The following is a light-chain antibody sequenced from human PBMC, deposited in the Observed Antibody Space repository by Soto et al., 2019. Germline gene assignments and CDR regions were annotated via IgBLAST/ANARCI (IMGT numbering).Light chain of an antibody. V-gene: IGKV3-20*01. CDR2: GAS. Sequence: EIVLTQSPGTLSLSPGERATLSCRASQSVSRNSLAWYQQQPGQAPRLLIYGASSRATDIPDRFSGSGSGTDCTLIVSRLEPEEFAVYFCQQYGTSPPTFGPGTKVDIK. J-gene: IGKJ3*01. CDR3: QQYGTSPPT. CDR1: QSVSRNS.